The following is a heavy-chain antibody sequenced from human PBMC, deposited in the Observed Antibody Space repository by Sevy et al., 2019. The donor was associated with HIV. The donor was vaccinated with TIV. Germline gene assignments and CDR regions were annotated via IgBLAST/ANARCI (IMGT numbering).Heavy chain of an antibody. Sequence: GGSLRLTCAASGFTFSSYAMSWVRQAPGKGLEWVSAFSGSGGSTYYADSVKGRFTISRDNSKNTLYLQMNSLRAEDTAVYYCAKRVAVAGTQTYDYWGQGTLVTVSS. CDR1: GFTFSSYA. CDR2: FSGSGGST. J-gene: IGHJ4*02. D-gene: IGHD6-19*01. CDR3: AKRVAVAGTQTYDY. V-gene: IGHV3-23*01.